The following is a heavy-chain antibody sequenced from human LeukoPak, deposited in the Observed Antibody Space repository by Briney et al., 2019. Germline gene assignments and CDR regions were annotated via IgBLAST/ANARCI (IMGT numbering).Heavy chain of an antibody. V-gene: IGHV3-23*01. CDR2: IGGSGGRT. CDR1: GFTFNSYA. D-gene: IGHD6-13*01. CDR3: AKDRAAAGTH. J-gene: IGHJ4*02. Sequence: GGSLRLSCAASGFTFNSYAMTWVRQAPGKGLECVSAIGGSGGRTYYADSVKGRFTISRDNSKNTLYLQMNSLRAEDTAVYYCAKDRAAAGTHWGQGTLVTVSS.